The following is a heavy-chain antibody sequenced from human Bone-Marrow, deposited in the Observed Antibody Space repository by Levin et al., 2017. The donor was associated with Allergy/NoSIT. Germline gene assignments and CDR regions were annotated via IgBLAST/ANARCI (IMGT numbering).Heavy chain of an antibody. CDR2: IYYSGST. D-gene: IGHD6-19*01. CDR1: GGSISSYY. J-gene: IGHJ6*02. CDR3: ARDNRGWDTTYYYGMDV. Sequence: KSSETLSLTCTVSGGSISSYYWSWIRQPPGKGLEWIGYIYYSGSTNYNPSLKSRVTISVDTSKNQFSLKLSSVTAADTAVYYCARDNRGWDTTYYYGMDVWGQGTTVTVSS. V-gene: IGHV4-59*01.